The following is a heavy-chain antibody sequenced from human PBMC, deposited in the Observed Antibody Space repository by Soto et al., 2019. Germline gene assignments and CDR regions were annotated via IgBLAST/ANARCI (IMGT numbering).Heavy chain of an antibody. CDR3: AKDKSGVSAVPADKSGRADYYYYYYMDV. CDR2: ISGSGGST. V-gene: IGHV3-23*01. J-gene: IGHJ6*03. Sequence: EVQLLESGGGLVQPGGSLRLSCAASGFTFSSYAMSWVRQAPGKGLEWVSAISGSGGSTYYADSVKGRFTISRDNSKNTLYLQMNSLRAEDTAVYYCAKDKSGVSAVPADKSGRADYYYYYYMDVWGKGTTVTVSS. CDR1: GFTFSSYA. D-gene: IGHD2-2*01.